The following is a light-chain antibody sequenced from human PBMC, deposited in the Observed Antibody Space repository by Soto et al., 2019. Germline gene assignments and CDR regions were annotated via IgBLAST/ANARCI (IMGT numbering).Light chain of an antibody. J-gene: IGKJ4*01. V-gene: IGKV1-5*03. Sequence: DIQMTQSPSTLSASVGDRVTITCRASQSISSWLAWYQQKPGKAPKLLIYKASSLESGVPSRFSGSGSGTEFTLTISSLQPDDFATYYCQQYNSYSLTFGGGSKVEIK. CDR1: QSISSW. CDR2: KAS. CDR3: QQYNSYSLT.